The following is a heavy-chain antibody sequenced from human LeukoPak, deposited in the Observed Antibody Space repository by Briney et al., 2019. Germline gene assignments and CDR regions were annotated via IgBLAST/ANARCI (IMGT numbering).Heavy chain of an antibody. V-gene: IGHV3-23*01. CDR1: GFTFSNYA. CDR3: AKDTIRGNGVFDAFDI. Sequence: GGSLRLSCAASGFTFSNYAMSWVRQAPGKGLEWVSAVEGGGGRAYYADSVSGRFTISRDYPQNTLYLQMTSLRAEDTALYFCAKDTIRGNGVFDAFDIWGQGTMVTVSS. J-gene: IGHJ3*02. D-gene: IGHD3-9*01. CDR2: VEGGGGRA.